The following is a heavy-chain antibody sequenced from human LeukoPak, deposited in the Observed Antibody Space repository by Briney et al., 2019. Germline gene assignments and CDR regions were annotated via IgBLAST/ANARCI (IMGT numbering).Heavy chain of an antibody. J-gene: IGHJ4*02. D-gene: IGHD3-16*01. V-gene: IGHV4-38-2*01. CDR3: ARNWATDYHFDY. Sequence: PSETLSLTCVVSTYSISDGYYWGWIRQPPGKGLEWIGSIYHSGSAHYNPSFTSRFTISVDTSQNQFSLRLTSVTAADTAVYYCARNWATDYHFDYWGQGTLVTVSS. CDR2: IYHSGSA. CDR1: TYSISDGYY.